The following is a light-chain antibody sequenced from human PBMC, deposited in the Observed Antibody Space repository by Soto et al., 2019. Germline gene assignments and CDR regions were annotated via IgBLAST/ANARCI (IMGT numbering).Light chain of an antibody. CDR1: QSVSSN. CDR2: GAS. Sequence: EIVLTQSPGTLSLSPGEIATLSCRASQSVSSNLAWYQQKPGQAPRLLIYGASSRATGIPASFSGSGSGTEFTLTISSLQSEDFAVYYCQQYNNWPITFGQGTRLEIK. J-gene: IGKJ5*01. V-gene: IGKV3-15*01. CDR3: QQYNNWPIT.